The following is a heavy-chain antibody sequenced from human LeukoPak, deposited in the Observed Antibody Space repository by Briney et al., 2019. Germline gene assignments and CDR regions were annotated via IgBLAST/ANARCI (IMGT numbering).Heavy chain of an antibody. CDR2: IYYSGST. J-gene: IGHJ6*03. CDR1: GGSISSSSYY. Sequence: PSETLSLTCTVSGGSISSSSYYWSWIRQPPGKGLEWIGYIYYSGSTNYNPSLKSRVTISVDTSKNQFSLKLSSVTAADTAVYYCARVTPPYSSGWYANLGYYYYYYMDVWGKGTTVTVSS. V-gene: IGHV4-61*01. CDR3: ARVTPPYSSGWYANLGYYYYYYMDV. D-gene: IGHD6-19*01.